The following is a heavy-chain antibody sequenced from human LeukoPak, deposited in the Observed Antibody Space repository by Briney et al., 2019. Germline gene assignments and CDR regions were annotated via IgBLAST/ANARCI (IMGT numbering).Heavy chain of an antibody. J-gene: IGHJ4*02. Sequence: PGGSLRLSCAASGFTFSSYAMHWVRQAPGKGLGWVAVISYDGSNKYYADSVKGRFTISRDNSKNTLYLQMNSLRAEDTAVYYCARVLDTAMENHYYHYPFDYWGQGTLVTVSS. CDR3: ARVLDTAMENHYYHYPFDY. D-gene: IGHD5-18*01. V-gene: IGHV3-30-3*01. CDR2: ISYDGSNK. CDR1: GFTFSSYA.